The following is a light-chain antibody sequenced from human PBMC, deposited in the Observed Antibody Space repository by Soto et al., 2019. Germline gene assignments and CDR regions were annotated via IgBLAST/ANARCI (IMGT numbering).Light chain of an antibody. Sequence: QSVLTQPASVSGSPGQSITISCTGTSSDVGGYNYVSWYQQHPGKAPKLLIYEVSYRPSGVSNRFSGSKSGKRASLTISGLQAEDEADYYCSSYRSSTTPYVFGTGTKVPS. J-gene: IGLJ1*01. CDR2: EVS. CDR3: SSYRSSTTPYV. V-gene: IGLV2-14*01. CDR1: SSDVGGYNY.